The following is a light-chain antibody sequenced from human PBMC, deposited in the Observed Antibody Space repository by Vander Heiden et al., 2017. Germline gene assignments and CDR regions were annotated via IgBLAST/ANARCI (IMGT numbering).Light chain of an antibody. J-gene: IGKJ2*01. CDR1: QDISNY. V-gene: IGKV1-33*01. CDR3: QQYDNLHL. CDR2: DAS. Sequence: DIQMTQSPSSLSASVGDRVTITCQASQDISNYLNWYQQKPGKAPKLLIYDASNLETGVPSRFSGSGSGTDFTFTISSLQPEDIATYYCQQYDNLHLFGQGTKLEIK.